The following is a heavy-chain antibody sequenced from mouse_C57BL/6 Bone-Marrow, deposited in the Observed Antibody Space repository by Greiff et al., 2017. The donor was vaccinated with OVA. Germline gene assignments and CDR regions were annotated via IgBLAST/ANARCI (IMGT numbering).Heavy chain of an antibody. D-gene: IGHD4-1*01. V-gene: IGHV10-1*01. Sequence: EVQLVESGGGLVQPKGSLKLSCAASGFSFNTYAMNWVRQAPGKGLEWVARIRSKSNNYATYYADSVKDRFTISRDDSESMLYLQMNNLKTEDTAMYYCVRRDGTGFAYWGQGTLVTVSA. CDR3: VRRDGTGFAY. CDR2: IRSKSNNYAT. CDR1: GFSFNTYA. J-gene: IGHJ3*01.